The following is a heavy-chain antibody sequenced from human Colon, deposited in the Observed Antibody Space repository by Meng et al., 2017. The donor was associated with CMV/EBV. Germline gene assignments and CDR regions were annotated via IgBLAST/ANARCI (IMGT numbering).Heavy chain of an antibody. Sequence: SETLSLTCTVSGGSVSTYYWSWIRQPPGKGLEWIGYVYCSGNTKYNPSLKSRVIVSLDTSKNQFSLKLSSVTAADTAMYYCARSGGVSPRRTYFDYWGQGTLVTVSS. D-gene: IGHD3-16*01. CDR3: ARSGGVSPRRTYFDY. V-gene: IGHV4-59*02. CDR1: GGSVSTYY. CDR2: VYCSGNT. J-gene: IGHJ4*02.